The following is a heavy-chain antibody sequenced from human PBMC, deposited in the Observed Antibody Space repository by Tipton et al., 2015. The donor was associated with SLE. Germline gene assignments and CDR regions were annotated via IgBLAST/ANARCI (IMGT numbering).Heavy chain of an antibody. CDR3: AKAEQLVRNYYYYMDV. D-gene: IGHD6-6*01. CDR1: GFTFSSYS. J-gene: IGHJ6*03. CDR2: ISSSSSTI. Sequence: GSLRLSCAASGFTFSSYSMNWVRQAPGKGLEWVSYISSSSSTIYYADSVKGRFTISRDNAKNSLYLQMNSLRAEDTAVYYCAKAEQLVRNYYYYMDVWGKGTTVTVSS. V-gene: IGHV3-48*01.